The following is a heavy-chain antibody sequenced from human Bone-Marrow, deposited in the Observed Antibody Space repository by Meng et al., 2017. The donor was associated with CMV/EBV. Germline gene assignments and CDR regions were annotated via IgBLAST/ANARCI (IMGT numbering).Heavy chain of an antibody. V-gene: IGHV3-23*01. CDR2: ISGSGGST. D-gene: IGHD2-15*01. Sequence: ASGFTFSSYWMLWVRQAPGKGLVWVSAISGSGGSTYYADSVKGRFTISRDNSKNTLYLQMNSLRAEDTAVYYCAREDFVVVVAASDYWGQGTLVTVSS. CDR3: AREDFVVVVAASDY. J-gene: IGHJ4*02. CDR1: GFTFSSYW.